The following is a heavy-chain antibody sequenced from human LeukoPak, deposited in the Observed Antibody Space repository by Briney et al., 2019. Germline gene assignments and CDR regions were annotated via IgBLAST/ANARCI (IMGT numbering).Heavy chain of an antibody. CDR2: IYYSGST. D-gene: IGHD3-16*01. CDR1: GGSISRYY. CDR3: ARDLVGLGFDY. Sequence: SETLSLTCTVSGGSISRYYWSWIRQPPGKGLEWIGYIYYSGSTNYNPSLKSRVTISVDTSKNQFSLKLSSVTAADTAVYYCARDLVGLGFDYWGQGTLVTVSS. J-gene: IGHJ4*02. V-gene: IGHV4-59*01.